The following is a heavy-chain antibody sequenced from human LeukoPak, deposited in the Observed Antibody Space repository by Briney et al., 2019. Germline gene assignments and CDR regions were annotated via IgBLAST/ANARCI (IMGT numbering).Heavy chain of an antibody. V-gene: IGHV4-39*07. J-gene: IGHJ5*02. CDR1: GDSISSPSYY. CDR2: ISYSGST. CDR3: ARDQNFSRRSGWFDP. Sequence: PSETLSLTCSISGDSISSPSYYWAWIRQPPGKGLEWVASISYSGSTFYIPSLNSRVTTSVDTSKNQFSLNLNSLTAADTAVYYCARDQNFSRRSGWFDPWGQETLVTVSS. D-gene: IGHD1-14*01.